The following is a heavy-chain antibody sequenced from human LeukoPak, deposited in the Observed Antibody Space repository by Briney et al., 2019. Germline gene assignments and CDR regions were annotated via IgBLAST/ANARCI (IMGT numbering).Heavy chain of an antibody. J-gene: IGHJ1*01. Sequence: GESLKISCKGSGYSFTSYWIGWVRQMPGKGLEWMGIIYPDDSDTRYSPSFQGQVTISADKSISTAYLQWSGLKASDTAMYYCARMMGRYCSGGSCYSRYFQHWGQGTLVTVSS. CDR1: GYSFTSYW. CDR3: ARMMGRYCSGGSCYSRYFQH. V-gene: IGHV5-51*01. CDR2: IYPDDSDT. D-gene: IGHD2-15*01.